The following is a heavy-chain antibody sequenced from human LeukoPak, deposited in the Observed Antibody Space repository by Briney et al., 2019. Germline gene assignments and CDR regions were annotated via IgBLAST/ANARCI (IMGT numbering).Heavy chain of an antibody. Sequence: PSQTLSLTCAVSGGSISSGGYYWSWIRQPPGKGLEWIGESNHSGSTNYNPSLKSRITISVDTSKNQFSLKLSSVTAADTAVYYCARGRGLHIVVVTASFRGNFDYWGQGTLVTVSS. CDR1: GGSISSGGYY. D-gene: IGHD2-21*02. CDR3: ARGRGLHIVVVTASFRGNFDY. J-gene: IGHJ4*02. CDR2: SNHSGST. V-gene: IGHV4-30-2*01.